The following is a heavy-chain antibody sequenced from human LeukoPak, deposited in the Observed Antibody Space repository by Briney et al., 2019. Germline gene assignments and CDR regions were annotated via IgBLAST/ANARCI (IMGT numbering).Heavy chain of an antibody. CDR3: ARDTRGYISLLPWYFDL. D-gene: IGHD5-12*01. CDR1: EFTVSSNY. J-gene: IGHJ2*01. Sequence: GGSLKPSCAASEFTVSSNYMSWVRQPPGKGLEWVSDIYSGGNTSYAESVKGRFTISRDKAKNTLYLQMNSLRAEDTAVYYCARDTRGYISLLPWYFDLWGRGTLVTVSS. CDR2: IYSGGNT. V-gene: IGHV3-66*01.